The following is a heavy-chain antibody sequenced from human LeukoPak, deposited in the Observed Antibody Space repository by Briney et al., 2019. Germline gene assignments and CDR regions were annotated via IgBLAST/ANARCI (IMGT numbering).Heavy chain of an antibody. D-gene: IGHD2-21*01. CDR1: GGSISSYY. CDR2: IYYSGST. J-gene: IGHJ3*02. V-gene: IGHV4-59*08. CDR3: ARQVKLDAFDI. Sequence: PSETLSLTCTVSGGSISSYYWSWIRQPPGKGLEWIGYIYYSGSTNYNPSLKSRVTISVDTSKNRFSLKLSSVTAADTAVYYCARQVKLDAFDIWGQGTMVTVSS.